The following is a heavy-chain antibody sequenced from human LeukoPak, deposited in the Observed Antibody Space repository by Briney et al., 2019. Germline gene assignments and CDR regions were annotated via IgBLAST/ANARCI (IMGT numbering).Heavy chain of an antibody. CDR2: INSDGSTT. V-gene: IGHV3-74*01. Sequence: GGSLRLSCAASGFTFSSYWMHWVRQVPGKGLVWVSRINSDGSTTSYADSVKGRFTISRDNVKNTLYLQMNSLRVEDTAVYYCARGGTIFSPPDYWGQGTLVTVSS. D-gene: IGHD3-3*01. J-gene: IGHJ4*02. CDR3: ARGGTIFSPPDY. CDR1: GFTFSSYW.